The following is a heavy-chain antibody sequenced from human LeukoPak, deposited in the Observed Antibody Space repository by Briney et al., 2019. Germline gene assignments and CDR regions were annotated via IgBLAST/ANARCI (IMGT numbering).Heavy chain of an antibody. Sequence: GGSLRLSCAASGFTFSSYWMSWVRQAPGKGLEWVANIKEDGSEKYYVDSVKGRFTISRDNAKNLLYLQVNSLRAEDTAVYYCARVGGWLQVYFDYWGQGTPVTVSS. D-gene: IGHD6-19*01. CDR2: IKEDGSEK. CDR3: ARVGGWLQVYFDY. CDR1: GFTFSSYW. J-gene: IGHJ4*02. V-gene: IGHV3-7*03.